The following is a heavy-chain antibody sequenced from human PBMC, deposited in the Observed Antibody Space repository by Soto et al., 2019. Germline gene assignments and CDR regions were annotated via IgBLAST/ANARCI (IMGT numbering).Heavy chain of an antibody. J-gene: IGHJ6*03. CDR2: IYYSGST. Sequence: SETLSLTCTVSGGSISSSSYYWGWIRQPPGKGLEWIGSIYYSGSTYYNPSLESRVTISVDTSKNQFSLKLSSVTAADTAVYYCARHRLGYCSSTSCYDGYYYYMDVWGKGTTVTVSS. CDR1: GGSISSSSYY. D-gene: IGHD2-2*01. V-gene: IGHV4-39*01. CDR3: ARHRLGYCSSTSCYDGYYYYMDV.